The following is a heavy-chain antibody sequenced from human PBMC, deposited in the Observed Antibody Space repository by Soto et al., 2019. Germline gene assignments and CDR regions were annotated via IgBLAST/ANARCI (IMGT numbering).Heavy chain of an antibody. CDR1: GFTFSSSA. Sequence: SVKVSCKASGFTFSSSAVKWVRQARGQRLEWIGWIVVGSGNTNYAQKFQERVTITRDMSTSTAYMELSSLRSEDTAVYYCAADRHCSSTRCDPYNFDYWGQGTLVTVSS. V-gene: IGHV1-58*01. CDR3: AADRHCSSTRCDPYNFDY. D-gene: IGHD2-2*01. CDR2: IVVGSGNT. J-gene: IGHJ4*02.